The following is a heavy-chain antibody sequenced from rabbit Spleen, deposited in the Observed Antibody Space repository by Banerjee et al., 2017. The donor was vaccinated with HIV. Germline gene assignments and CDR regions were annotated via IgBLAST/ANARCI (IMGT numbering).Heavy chain of an antibody. CDR2: IYAGGSGSA. D-gene: IGHD8-1*01. V-gene: IGHV1S40*01. Sequence: QSLEESGGDLVKPGASLTLTCAASGFSFTTSYWICWVRQAPGKGLEWIGCIYAGGSGSAGYASWAKGRFTISKPSSTTVTLQMTSLTVADTATYFCARDTGSSFSSYGMDLWGQGTLVTVS. CDR1: GFSFTTSYW. CDR3: ARDTGSSFSSYGMDL. J-gene: IGHJ6*01.